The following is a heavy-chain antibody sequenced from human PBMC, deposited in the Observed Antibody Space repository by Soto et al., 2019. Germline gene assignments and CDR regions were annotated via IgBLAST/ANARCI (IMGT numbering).Heavy chain of an antibody. D-gene: IGHD6-13*01. CDR1: GFTFSDHY. Sequence: PGGSLTLSCAASGFTFSDHYMDWVRQAPGKWLEWVGRIKNKANRYTTEYAASVKGRFTISRDNSRNSLYLQMNSLQAEDTAVYYCTRDDALAPGTLDDWGQGXLVTV. J-gene: IGHJ4*02. CDR2: IKNKANRYTT. V-gene: IGHV3-72*01. CDR3: TRDDALAPGTLDD.